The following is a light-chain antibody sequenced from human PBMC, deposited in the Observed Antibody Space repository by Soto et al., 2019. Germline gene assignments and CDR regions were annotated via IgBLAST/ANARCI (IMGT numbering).Light chain of an antibody. V-gene: IGKV1-5*03. CDR2: KAS. J-gene: IGKJ1*01. CDR1: QSISSW. CDR3: QQYNSYLT. Sequence: DIQMTQSPSTLSASVGDRVTITCRASQSISSWLAWYQQKPGKAPKLLIYKASSLESGVPSRFSGSGSGTEFTLKISSLQPDDFATHYGQQYNSYLTVRQGTE.